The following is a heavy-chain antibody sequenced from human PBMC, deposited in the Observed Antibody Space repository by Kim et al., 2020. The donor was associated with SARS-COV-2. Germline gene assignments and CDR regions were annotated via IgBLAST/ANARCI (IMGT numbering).Heavy chain of an antibody. CDR3: ARRRSSWYYYYYGMDV. D-gene: IGHD6-13*01. J-gene: IGHJ6*02. CDR2: INHSGST. Sequence: SETLSLTCAVYGGSFSGYYWSWIRQPPGKGMEWIGEINHSGSTKYNPSLNSRVTISVDTSKNQFSLKLSSVTAADTAVYYCARRRSSWYYYYYGMDVWGQGTTVTVSS. CDR1: GGSFSGYY. V-gene: IGHV4-34*01.